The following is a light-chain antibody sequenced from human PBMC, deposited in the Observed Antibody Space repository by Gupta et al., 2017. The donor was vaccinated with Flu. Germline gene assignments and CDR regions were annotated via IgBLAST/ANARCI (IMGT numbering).Light chain of an antibody. Sequence: IYGTSNRATGIPDRFSGGGSGTDFTLTINRLEPEDCALYYCHQYKNSPYTFGQRTKLEIK. CDR3: HQYKNSPYT. J-gene: IGKJ2*01. V-gene: IGKV3-20*01. CDR2: GTS.